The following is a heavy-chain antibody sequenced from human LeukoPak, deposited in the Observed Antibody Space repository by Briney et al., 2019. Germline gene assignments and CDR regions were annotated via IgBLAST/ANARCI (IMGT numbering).Heavy chain of an antibody. Sequence: SETLSLTCTVSGGSISSSSYYWGWIRQPPGKGLEWIGSIYYSGSTYYNPSLKSRVTISVDTSKNQFSLKLSSVTAADTAVYYCARGRITMVRRAKIGYYFDYWGQGTLVTVSS. V-gene: IGHV4-39*07. CDR1: GGSISSSSYY. J-gene: IGHJ4*02. CDR2: IYYSGST. CDR3: ARGRITMVRRAKIGYYFDY. D-gene: IGHD3-10*01.